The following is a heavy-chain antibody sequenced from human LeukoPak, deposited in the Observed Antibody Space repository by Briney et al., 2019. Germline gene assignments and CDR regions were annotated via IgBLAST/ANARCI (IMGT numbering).Heavy chain of an antibody. V-gene: IGHV3-66*01. CDR3: ARDRGTYDFWSGYYSNYYFDY. D-gene: IGHD3-3*01. J-gene: IGHJ4*02. CDR1: GFTVSSNY. Sequence: GGSLRLSCAASGFTVSSNYMSWVRQAPGKGLEWVSVIYSGGSTYYADSVKGSFTISRDNSKNTLYLQMNSLRAEDTAVYYCARDRGTYDFWSGYYSNYYFDYWGQGTLVTVSS. CDR2: IYSGGST.